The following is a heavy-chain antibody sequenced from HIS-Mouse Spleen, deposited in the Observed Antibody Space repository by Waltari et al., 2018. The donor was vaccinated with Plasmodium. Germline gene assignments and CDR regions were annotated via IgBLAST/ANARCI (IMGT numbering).Heavy chain of an antibody. V-gene: IGHV4-59*08. CDR1: GGSISSYY. CDR3: ARLRYSYGYFDY. J-gene: IGHJ4*02. CDR2: IYYSGGT. Sequence: QVQLQESGPGLVKPSETLSLTCTVSGGSISSYYWSWPRQPPGKGLEWIGYIYYSGGTNYNPSLKSRVTISVDTSKNQFSLKLSSVTAADTAVYYCARLRYSYGYFDYWGQGTLVTVSS. D-gene: IGHD5-18*01.